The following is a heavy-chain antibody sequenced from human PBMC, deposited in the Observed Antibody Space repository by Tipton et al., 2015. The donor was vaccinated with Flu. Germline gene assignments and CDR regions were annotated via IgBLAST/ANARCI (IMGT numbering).Heavy chain of an antibody. V-gene: IGHV4-61*02. Sequence: TLSLTCTVSRDSMRSDYYWSWIRQPAGKGLEWIGRIYTTGSTNYNPSLKSRVTISVDKSKNQFSLKLSSVTAADTAVYYCVRASLTSGWPVYFDYWGQGTLVTVSS. J-gene: IGHJ4*02. CDR2: IYTTGST. CDR3: VRASLTSGWPVYFDY. D-gene: IGHD6-19*01. CDR1: RDSMRSDYY.